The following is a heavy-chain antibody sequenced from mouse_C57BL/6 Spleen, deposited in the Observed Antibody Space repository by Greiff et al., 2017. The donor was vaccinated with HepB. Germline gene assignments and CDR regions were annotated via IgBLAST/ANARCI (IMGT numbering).Heavy chain of an antibody. Sequence: VQLQQSGTVLARPGASVKMSCKTSGYTFTSYWTHWVKQRPGPGLEWIGAIYPGNSDTSYNQKFKGKANLTAVTSASTAYMELSSLTNEDSAVYYCTRSLDVEAMGCWDQGTSVTVSS. V-gene: IGHV1-5*01. CDR2: IYPGNSDT. CDR1: GYTFTSYW. CDR3: TRSLDVEAMGC. J-gene: IGHJ4*01.